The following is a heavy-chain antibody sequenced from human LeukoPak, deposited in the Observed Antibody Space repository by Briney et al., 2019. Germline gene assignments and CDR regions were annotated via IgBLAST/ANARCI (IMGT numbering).Heavy chain of an antibody. V-gene: IGHV4-34*01. CDR2: INHSGST. CDR3: ARGAGYYDSSGYNFDY. Sequence: SETLSLTCAVYGGSFSGYYWSWIRQPPGKGLEWIGEINHSGSTNYNPSLKSRVTISVDTSKNQFSLKLSSVTAADTAVYYRARGAGYYDSSGYNFDYWGQGTLVTVSS. CDR1: GGSFSGYY. D-gene: IGHD3-22*01. J-gene: IGHJ4*02.